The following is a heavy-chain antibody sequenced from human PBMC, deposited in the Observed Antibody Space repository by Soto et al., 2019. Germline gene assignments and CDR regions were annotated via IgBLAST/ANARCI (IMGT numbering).Heavy chain of an antibody. V-gene: IGHV3-30-3*01. D-gene: IGHD6-13*01. CDR3: ARDLGSSWYGDFFDY. J-gene: IGHJ4*02. CDR1: GFTFSSYA. Sequence: AGGSLRLSCAASGFTFSSYAMHWVRQAPGKGLEWVAVISYDGSNKYYADSVKGRFTISRDNSKNTLYLQMNSLRAEDTAVYYCARDLGSSWYGDFFDYWGQGTLVTVSS. CDR2: ISYDGSNK.